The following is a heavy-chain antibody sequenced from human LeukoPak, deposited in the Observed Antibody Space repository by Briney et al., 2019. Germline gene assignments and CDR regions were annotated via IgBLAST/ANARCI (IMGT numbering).Heavy chain of an antibody. J-gene: IGHJ3*02. CDR2: IYTSGST. CDR3: ARSPRGGLLWFGELTRSAGLGAFDI. D-gene: IGHD3-10*01. CDR1: GGSISSGSYY. V-gene: IGHV4-61*02. Sequence: SETLSLTCTVSGGSISSGSYYWSWIRQPAGKGLEWIGRIYTSGSTNYNPSLKSRVTISVDTSKNQFSLKLSSVTAADTAVYYCARSPRGGLLWFGELTRSAGLGAFDIWGQGTMVTVSS.